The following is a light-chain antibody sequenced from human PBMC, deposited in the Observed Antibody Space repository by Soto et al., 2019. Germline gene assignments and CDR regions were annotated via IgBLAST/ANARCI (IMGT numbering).Light chain of an antibody. J-gene: IGKJ1*01. CDR3: QQYSTYWT. CDR2: AAS. V-gene: IGKV1-17*01. Sequence: IQMTQSPSSLSASVGDRVTITCRASQGIRNDLGWYQQKPGKAPKLLIHAASSLQSGVPSRFSGSGAGTEFTLIITSLQPDDSATYYCQQYSTYWTFGLGTKVDIK. CDR1: QGIRND.